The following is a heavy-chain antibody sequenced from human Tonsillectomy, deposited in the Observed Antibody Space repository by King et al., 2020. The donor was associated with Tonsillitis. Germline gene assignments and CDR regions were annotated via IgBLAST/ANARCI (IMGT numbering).Heavy chain of an antibody. D-gene: IGHD7-27*01. CDR1: GLSFSNYV. CDR2: ISYDGDMK. CDR3: ARKRGIKLWPFDY. J-gene: IGHJ4*02. V-gene: IGHV3-30-3*01. Sequence: VQLVESGGGVVEPGRSLRLSCTASGLSFSNYVMSWVRQAPGKGLEWVALISYDGDMKYYADSVKGRFTVSRDNSMNTLYLQMNSLRAEDTAVYYCARKRGIKLWPFDYWGQGALVTVSS.